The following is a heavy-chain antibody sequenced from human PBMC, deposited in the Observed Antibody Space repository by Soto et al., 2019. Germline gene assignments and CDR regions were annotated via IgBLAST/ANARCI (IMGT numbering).Heavy chain of an antibody. J-gene: IGHJ4*02. V-gene: IGHV4-59*01. CDR3: ARVPARGTYYFDY. CDR1: GGSISSYY. Sequence: SETLSLTCTVSGGSISSYYWSWIRQPPGKGLEWIGYIYYSGSTNYNPSLKSRVTISVDTSKNQFSLKLSSVTAADTAVYYCARVPARGTYYFDYWGQGTLVTVSS. D-gene: IGHD2-15*01. CDR2: IYYSGST.